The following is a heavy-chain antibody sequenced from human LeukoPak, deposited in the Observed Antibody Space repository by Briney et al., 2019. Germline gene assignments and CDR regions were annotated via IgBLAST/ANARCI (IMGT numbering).Heavy chain of an antibody. J-gene: IGHJ4*02. CDR1: GFTFSSYS. Sequence: GGSLRLSCAASGFTFSSYSMNWVRQAPGKGLEWVSYISSGGSTIYYADSVKGRFTISRDNAKNSLYLQMNSLRAEDTAVYYCARDTSPDYWETRGYYDYWGQGTLVTVSS. D-gene: IGHD3-22*01. CDR2: ISSGGSTI. V-gene: IGHV3-48*01. CDR3: ARDTSPDYWETRGYYDY.